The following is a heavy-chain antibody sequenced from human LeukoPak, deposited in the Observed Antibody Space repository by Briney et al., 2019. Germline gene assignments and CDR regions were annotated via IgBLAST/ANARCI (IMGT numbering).Heavy chain of an antibody. D-gene: IGHD3-22*01. V-gene: IGHV3-53*05. CDR3: ARDRRYYYDSSGYLDY. Sequence: GGSLRLSCAASGFTVSSNYMSWVRQAPGKGLEWVSVIYSGGSTYYADSVKGRFTISRDNSKNTLYLQMNSLRAEDTAVYYCARDRRYYYDSSGYLDYWGQGTLVTVTS. CDR2: IYSGGST. CDR1: GFTVSSNY. J-gene: IGHJ4*02.